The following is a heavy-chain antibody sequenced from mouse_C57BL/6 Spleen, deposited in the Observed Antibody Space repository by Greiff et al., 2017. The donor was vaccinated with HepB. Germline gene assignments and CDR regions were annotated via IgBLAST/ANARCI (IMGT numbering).Heavy chain of an antibody. V-gene: IGHV1-7*01. CDR1: GYTFTSYW. D-gene: IGHD2-4*01. Sequence: VQLQQSGAELAKPGASVKLSCKASGYTFTSYWMHWVKQRPGQGLEWIGYINPSSGYTKYNQKFKDTATLTADKSSSTAYMQLSSLTYEDSAVYYCAREGGFFYYDCPWFAYWGQGTLVTVSA. J-gene: IGHJ3*01. CDR3: AREGGFFYYDCPWFAY. CDR2: INPSSGYT.